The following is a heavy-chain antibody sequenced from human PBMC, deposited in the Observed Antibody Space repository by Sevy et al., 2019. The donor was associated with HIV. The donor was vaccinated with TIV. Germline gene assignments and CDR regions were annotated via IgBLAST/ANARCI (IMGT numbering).Heavy chain of an antibody. V-gene: IGHV7-4-1*01. CDR2: INTNSGNP. Sequence: ASVKVSCKGSGYTFTNYGLIWVRQAPGHGLEYMGRINTNSGNPTFAPGIAGLFVFSLDTSVSTAFLQIDSLKAEDTALYYCARAHYNYFDTWGQGSLVTVSS. J-gene: IGHJ4*02. D-gene: IGHD3-9*01. CDR3: ARAHYNYFDT. CDR1: GYTFTNYG.